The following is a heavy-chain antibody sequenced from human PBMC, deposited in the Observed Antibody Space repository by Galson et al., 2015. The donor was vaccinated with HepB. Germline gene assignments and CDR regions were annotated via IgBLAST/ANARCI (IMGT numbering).Heavy chain of an antibody. CDR2: IFRGGST. CDR1: GVTVSSHY. CDR3: AKATGYRYDYRGAFDI. J-gene: IGHJ3*02. V-gene: IGHV3-53*04. D-gene: IGHD5-18*01. Sequence: SLRLSCAASGVTVSSHYMNWVRQAPGKGLEWVSPIFRGGSTYYADHVNGRFTTARHNSKNTLYLQMNSLRAEDTAVYYCAKATGYRYDYRGAFDIWVQGSIVTVSS.